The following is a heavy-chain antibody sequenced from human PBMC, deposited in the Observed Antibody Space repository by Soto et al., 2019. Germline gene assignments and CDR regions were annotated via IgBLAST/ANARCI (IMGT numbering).Heavy chain of an antibody. CDR3: AKDSAADGNQYYGLDV. CDR2: ISGSDDKT. D-gene: IGHD6-13*01. Sequence: EVQLLESGGGSAQPGGSLRLSCAASGFTFSRHGMNWVRQAPGKGMEWVSLISGSDDKTYYADSVRGRFTISRDKSTNTLYLQMNSLRAEDTAVYYCAKDSAADGNQYYGLDVWGQGTTVTVSS. J-gene: IGHJ6*02. CDR1: GFTFSRHG. V-gene: IGHV3-23*01.